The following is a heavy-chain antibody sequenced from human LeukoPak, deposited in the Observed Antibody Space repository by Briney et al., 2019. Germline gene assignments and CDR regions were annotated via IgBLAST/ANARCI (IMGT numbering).Heavy chain of an antibody. Sequence: ASVTVSCTASGCTFTSYAMHWVRQAPGQRLEWMGWINAGNGNTKYSQKFQGRVTITRDTSASTAYMELSSLRSEDTAVYYCAIGGYQLLYGYYYYYGMDVWGQGTTVTVSS. CDR3: AIGGYQLLYGYYYYYGMDV. D-gene: IGHD2-2*02. V-gene: IGHV1-3*01. CDR2: INAGNGNT. CDR1: GCTFTSYA. J-gene: IGHJ6*02.